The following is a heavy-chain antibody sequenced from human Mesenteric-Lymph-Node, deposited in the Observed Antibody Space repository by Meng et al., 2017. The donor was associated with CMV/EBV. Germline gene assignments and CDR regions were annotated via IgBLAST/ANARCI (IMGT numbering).Heavy chain of an antibody. CDR2: ISGSGGST. J-gene: IGHJ3*01. CDR3: AKDQGTGAFDF. V-gene: IGHV3-23*01. CDR1: GFTFNIYV. Sequence: GGSLRLSCAASGFTFNIYVLSWVRQAPGKGLEWVSAISGSGGSTYYADSVKGRFTISRDNSKNTLYLQMNRLRVEDTAIYYCAKDQGTGAFDFWGQGTMVTVSS.